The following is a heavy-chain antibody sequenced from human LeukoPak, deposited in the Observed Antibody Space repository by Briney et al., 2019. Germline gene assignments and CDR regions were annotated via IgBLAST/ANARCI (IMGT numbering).Heavy chain of an antibody. CDR1: GGSFSGFY. CDR3: TRGAGYGDIVIVPAGI. CDR2: INHRGST. V-gene: IGHV4-34*01. J-gene: IGHJ4*02. D-gene: IGHD2-2*01. Sequence: KPSETLPLTCGVYGGSFSGFYWSWIRQPPGKGLEWIGEINHRGSTNYNPSLKSRVTMSVDTSKKQFSLKLSSVTAADTAVYYCTRGAGYGDIVIVPAGIWGQGTLVTVSS.